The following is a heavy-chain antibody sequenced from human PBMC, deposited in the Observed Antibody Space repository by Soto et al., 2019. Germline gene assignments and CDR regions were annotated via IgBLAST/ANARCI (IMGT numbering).Heavy chain of an antibody. V-gene: IGHV3-23*01. CDR3: AKEQKHSSSWSELNY. D-gene: IGHD6-13*01. Sequence: EVQLLESGGGLVQPGGSLRLSCAASGFTFSSYAMSWVRQAPGKGLEWVSAISGSGGSTYYAGSVKGRFTISRDNSKNPLYLQMNSLRAEDTAVYYCAKEQKHSSSWSELNYWGQGTLVTVSS. CDR2: ISGSGGST. J-gene: IGHJ4*02. CDR1: GFTFSSYA.